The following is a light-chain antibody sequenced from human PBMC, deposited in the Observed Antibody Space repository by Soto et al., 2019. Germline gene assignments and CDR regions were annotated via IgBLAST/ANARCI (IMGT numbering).Light chain of an antibody. CDR3: QQYGSSPLYT. CDR1: QSVSSSY. J-gene: IGKJ2*01. CDR2: GAS. Sequence: DIVLTQSPGTLSLSPGERATLSCRASQSVSSSYLASYQQKPGQAPRLLIYGASSRDTGIPDRFSGSGSGTDFTLTISRLEPEDFAVYYCQQYGSSPLYTFGQGTKLEIK. V-gene: IGKV3-20*01.